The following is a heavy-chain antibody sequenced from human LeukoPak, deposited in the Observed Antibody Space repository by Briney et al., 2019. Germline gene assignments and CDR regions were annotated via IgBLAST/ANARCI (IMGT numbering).Heavy chain of an antibody. Sequence: PSETLSLTCTVSGCSISSYYWNWIRQPSGKGLDWIGYIYYSGSTNYNPSLTSRVTISVDTSKNQFSLKLSSVTAADTAVFYCAGSTVTWWFDPWGQGTLVTVSS. CDR3: AGSTVTWWFDP. V-gene: IGHV4-59*01. D-gene: IGHD4-17*01. CDR1: GCSISSYY. J-gene: IGHJ5*02. CDR2: IYYSGST.